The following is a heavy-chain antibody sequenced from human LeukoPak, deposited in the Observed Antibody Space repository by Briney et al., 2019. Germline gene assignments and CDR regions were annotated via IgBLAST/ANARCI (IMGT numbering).Heavy chain of an antibody. D-gene: IGHD6-19*01. CDR2: MYAGGST. Sequence: ASETLSLTCTVSGDSIRGYYWSWIRQPPGKGLEWIGYMYAGGSTDYNPSLKSRVTISGDTSKNQFSLKLTSVTAADTAVNYCARQSSGGWYPDYWGQGALVTVSS. J-gene: IGHJ4*02. CDR1: GDSIRGYY. V-gene: IGHV4-4*09. CDR3: ARQSSGGWYPDY.